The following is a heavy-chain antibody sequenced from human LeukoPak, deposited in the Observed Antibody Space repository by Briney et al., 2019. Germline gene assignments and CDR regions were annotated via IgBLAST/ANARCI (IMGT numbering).Heavy chain of an antibody. CDR3: ARDLRGSSWYEGRGNWFDP. J-gene: IGHJ5*02. CDR1: GVTFSSDE. Sequence: GGSLRLSCVASGVTFSSDEMNWVRQAPGKGLEWVSYISSSSSTVYYADSVKGRFTISRDNAKNSLYLQMNSLRAEDTAVYYCARDLRGSSWYEGRGNWFDPWGQGTLVTVSS. CDR2: ISSSSSTV. V-gene: IGHV3-48*04. D-gene: IGHD6-13*01.